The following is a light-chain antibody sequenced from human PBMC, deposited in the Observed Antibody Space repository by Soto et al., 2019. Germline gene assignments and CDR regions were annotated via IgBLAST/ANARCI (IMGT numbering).Light chain of an antibody. CDR1: HDISNY. CDR3: QPCDNLA. V-gene: IGKV1-33*01. CDR2: DAS. Sequence: DIQMTQSPSSLSASVGDRVTITCQASHDISNYLNWYQWKPGKAPKLLIYDASNLETGVPSRFSGSGSGTDFTFTISSLQPEETATNYCQPCDNLAFGPGTKVDIK. J-gene: IGKJ3*01.